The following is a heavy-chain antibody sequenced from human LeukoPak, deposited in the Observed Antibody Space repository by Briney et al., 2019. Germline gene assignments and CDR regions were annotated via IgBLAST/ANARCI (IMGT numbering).Heavy chain of an antibody. CDR2: ISGSGGST. V-gene: IGHV3-23*01. D-gene: IGHD3-3*01. J-gene: IGHJ4*02. CDR1: GFTFSSYA. Sequence: GGSLRLSCAASGFTFSSYAMSWVRQAPGKGLEWVSAISGSGGSTYYADSVKGRFTISRDNSKNTLYLQMNSLRAEDTAVCYCAKGITIFGVVTHIGDYFDYWGQGTLVTVSS. CDR3: AKGITIFGVVTHIGDYFDY.